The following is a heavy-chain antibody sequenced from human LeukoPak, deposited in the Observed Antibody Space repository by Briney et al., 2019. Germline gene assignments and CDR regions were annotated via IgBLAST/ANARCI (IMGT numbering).Heavy chain of an antibody. CDR2: ISSSSSYI. D-gene: IGHD3-10*01. J-gene: IGHJ4*02. V-gene: IGHV3-21*01. CDR3: AREDYYGSGSYSY. CDR1: GFTFSSYS. Sequence: GGSLRLSCAASGFTFSSYSMNWVRQAPGKGLEWVSSISSSSSYIYYTDLVKGRFTISRDNAKNSLYLQMNSLRAEDTAVYYCAREDYYGSGSYSYWGQGTLVTVSS.